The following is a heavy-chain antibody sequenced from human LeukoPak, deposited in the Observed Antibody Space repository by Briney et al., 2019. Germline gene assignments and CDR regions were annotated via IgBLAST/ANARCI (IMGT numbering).Heavy chain of an antibody. V-gene: IGHV4-34*01. CDR2: INHSGST. J-gene: IGHJ4*02. Sequence: NTSETLSLTCAVYGGSFSGYYWSWIRQPPGKGLEWIGEINHSGSTNCNPSLKSRVTISVDTSKNQFSLKLSSVTAADTAVYYCARATRYSSGWSRYYFDYWGQGTLVTVSS. CDR3: ARATRYSSGWSRYYFDY. D-gene: IGHD6-19*01. CDR1: GGSFSGYY.